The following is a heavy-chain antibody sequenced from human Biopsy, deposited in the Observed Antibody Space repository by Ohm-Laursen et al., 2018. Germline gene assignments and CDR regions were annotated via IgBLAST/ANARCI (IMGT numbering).Heavy chain of an antibody. J-gene: IGHJ5*02. CDR1: GITFNSDW. D-gene: IGHD4-11*01. Sequence: SLRLSCAASGITFNSDWMSWVRQAPGKGLEWVAIIREHGNEEFYVDSVKGRFTISGDNARNSVYLQMNSPRAEDTAIYYCARGNGPSAWGQGTLVTVSS. CDR3: ARGNGPSA. V-gene: IGHV3-7*04. CDR2: IREHGNEE.